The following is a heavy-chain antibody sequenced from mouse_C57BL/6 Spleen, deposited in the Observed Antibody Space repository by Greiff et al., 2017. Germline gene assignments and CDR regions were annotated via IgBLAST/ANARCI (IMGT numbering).Heavy chain of an antibody. CDR3: AREEPSWFAY. Sequence: EVKLVESGGGLVKPGGSLKLSCAASGFTFSSYAMSWVRQTPEKRLEWVATISDGGSYTYYPDNVKGRFTISRDNAKNNLYLQMSHLKSEDTAMYYCAREEPSWFAYWGQGTLVTVSA. CDR2: ISDGGSYT. V-gene: IGHV5-4*01. J-gene: IGHJ3*01. CDR1: GFTFSSYA.